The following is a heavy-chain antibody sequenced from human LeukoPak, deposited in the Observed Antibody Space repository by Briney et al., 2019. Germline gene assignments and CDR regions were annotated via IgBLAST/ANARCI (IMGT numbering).Heavy chain of an antibody. CDR2: IYPGDSDT. J-gene: IGHJ4*02. V-gene: IGHV5-51*01. CDR1: GYTFTNYW. Sequence: GESLKISRKGSGYTFTNYWIGWVRQMPGKGLEWMGIIYPGDSDTKYNTSFQGQVTISADKSITTAYLQWSSLKASDSAIYYCARLIGGPARPGFDYWGQGTLVTVSS. D-gene: IGHD6-6*01. CDR3: ARLIGGPARPGFDY.